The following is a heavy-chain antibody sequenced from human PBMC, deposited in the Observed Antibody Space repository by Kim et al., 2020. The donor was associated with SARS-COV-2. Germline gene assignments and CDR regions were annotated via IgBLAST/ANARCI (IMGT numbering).Heavy chain of an antibody. CDR2: INTNLGNA. CDR1: GYTFSSYG. Sequence: ASVKVSCKTSGYTFSSYGIHWVRQAPGQGLEWMGWINTNLGNATYVQGFRGRFVFSLDTSVRTAYLQISSLKAEDTAVYYCARHFTVTSAYLYYGLDVWG. V-gene: IGHV7-4-1*02. J-gene: IGHJ6*02. CDR3: ARHFTVTSAYLYYGLDV. D-gene: IGHD4-17*01.